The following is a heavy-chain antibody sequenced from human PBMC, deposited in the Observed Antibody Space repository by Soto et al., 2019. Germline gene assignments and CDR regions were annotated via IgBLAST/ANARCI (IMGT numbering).Heavy chain of an antibody. CDR1: GGSISSGGYS. V-gene: IGHV4-30-2*01. CDR2: IYHSGNT. CDR3: ARVPSP. Sequence: PSETLSLTCAVSGGSISSGGYSWSWIRQPPGKGLEWIGYIYHSGNTYYNPSLKSRVSISVDRSKNQFSLKLSSVTAADTAVYYCARVPSPWGPGTLVTVSS. J-gene: IGHJ5*02.